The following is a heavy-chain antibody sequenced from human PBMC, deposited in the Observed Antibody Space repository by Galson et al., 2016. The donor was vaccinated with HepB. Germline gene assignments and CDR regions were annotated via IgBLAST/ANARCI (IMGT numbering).Heavy chain of an antibody. V-gene: IGHV1-8*02. CDR1: GYTFTSYD. Sequence: SVKVSCKASGYTFTSYDIHWVRQATGQGLEWMGWMNPNSGNTGYAQKFQGRVTLTRSTSKSTVYMELSSLRSEDMAMYYCARVEYASSTGAHRFDYWGPGTVVTV. CDR2: MNPNSGNT. J-gene: IGHJ4*02. D-gene: IGHD6-6*01. CDR3: ARVEYASSTGAHRFDY.